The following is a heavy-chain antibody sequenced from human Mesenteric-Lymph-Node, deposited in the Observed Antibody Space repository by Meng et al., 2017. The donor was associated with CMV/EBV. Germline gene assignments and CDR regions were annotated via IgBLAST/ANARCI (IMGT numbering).Heavy chain of an antibody. D-gene: IGHD6-13*01. CDR2: IFYSGSS. Sequence: GSLRPSCTVSGGSASTASYYWSWIRQPPLKRREWIGYIFYSGSSNYSPSHKSRVFMSIDTSKNQFAMSLTSVTAADTAVYYCAREGGGIAALHRPDYYGLDVWGLGTTVTVSS. V-gene: IGHV4-61*01. J-gene: IGHJ6*02. CDR3: AREGGGIAALHRPDYYGLDV. CDR1: GGSASTASYY.